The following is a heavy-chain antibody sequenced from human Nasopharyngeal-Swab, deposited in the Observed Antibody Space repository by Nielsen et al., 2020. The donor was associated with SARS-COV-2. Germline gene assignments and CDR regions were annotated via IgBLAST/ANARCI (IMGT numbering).Heavy chain of an antibody. CDR3: ASDLSGRDDF. V-gene: IGHV3-74*01. Sequence: GESLKISCVASGFTFSNYWMHWVRQAQGKGLVWVSRTDEYGTTINYADSVKGRFAISREKAKNTLYLQMNSLRADEAAMYYCASDLSGRDDFWGQGTLVTVAS. J-gene: IGHJ4*02. D-gene: IGHD6-19*01. CDR2: TDEYGTTI. CDR1: GFTFSNYW.